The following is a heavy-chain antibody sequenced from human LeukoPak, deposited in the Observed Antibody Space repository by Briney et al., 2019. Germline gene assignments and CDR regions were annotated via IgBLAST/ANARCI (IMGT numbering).Heavy chain of an antibody. D-gene: IGHD3-22*01. V-gene: IGHV3-7*01. CDR2: IKRDGSEK. J-gene: IGHJ4*02. CDR1: GFTLCSYC. CDR3: ERTRYYDGSGFYRDFDY. Sequence: GGSLRLSCAASGFTLCSYCMSWVRQAPGKGLEGVANIKRDGSEKFYVDSVKGRFTISRDNAKNSLYTQIYSLRAGDTAMYFCERTRYYDGSGFYRDFDYWGQGSLVTVYS.